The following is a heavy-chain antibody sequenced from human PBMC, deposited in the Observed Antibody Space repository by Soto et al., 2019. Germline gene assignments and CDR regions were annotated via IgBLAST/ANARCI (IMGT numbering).Heavy chain of an antibody. V-gene: IGHV1-18*01. CDR1: GYTFTSYG. CDR3: ARDKMTTVTARFFDP. J-gene: IGHJ5*02. CDR2: ISAYNGNT. Sequence: ASVKVSCKASGYTFTSYGISWVRQAPGQGLEWMGWISAYNGNTNYAQKLQGRVTMTTDTSTSTAYMELRSLRSDDTAVYYCARDKMTTVTARFFDPSGQGTLVTVSS. D-gene: IGHD4-17*01.